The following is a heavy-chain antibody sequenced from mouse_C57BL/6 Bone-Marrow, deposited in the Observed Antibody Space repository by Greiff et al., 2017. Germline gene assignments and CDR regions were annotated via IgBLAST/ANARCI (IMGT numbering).Heavy chain of an antibody. Sequence: QVQLKESGAELMKPGASVKLSCKATGYTFTGYWIEWVKQRPGHGLEWIGEILPGSGNTKYNEKFKGKATLTVDTSSSTAYMELHSLTSEESAVYFCARLEFDGSSGDWYFDVWGTGTTVTVSA. D-gene: IGHD1-1*01. CDR2: ILPGSGNT. CDR3: ARLEFDGSSGDWYFDV. J-gene: IGHJ1*03. V-gene: IGHV1-9*01. CDR1: GYTFTGYW.